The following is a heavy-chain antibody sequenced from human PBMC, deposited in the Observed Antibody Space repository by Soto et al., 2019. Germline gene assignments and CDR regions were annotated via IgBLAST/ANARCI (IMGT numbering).Heavy chain of an antibody. CDR3: ARDVITMVRGVIPDYYYMDV. CDR2: ISAYNGNT. V-gene: IGHV1-18*01. D-gene: IGHD3-10*01. CDR1: GYTFTSYG. J-gene: IGHJ6*03. Sequence: ASVKVSCKASGYTFTSYGISWVRQAPGQGLEWMGWISAYNGNTNYAQKLQGRVTMTTDTSTSTAYMELRSLRSDDTAVYYCARDVITMVRGVIPDYYYMDVWGKGTTVTVSS.